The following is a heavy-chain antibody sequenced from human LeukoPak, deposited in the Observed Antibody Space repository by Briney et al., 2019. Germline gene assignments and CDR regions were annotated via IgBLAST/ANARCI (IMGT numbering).Heavy chain of an antibody. CDR2: ISWNSGSI. J-gene: IGHJ4*02. D-gene: IGHD3-22*01. CDR3: AKAYYYDSSGPSDY. CDR1: GFTFDDYA. Sequence: GRSLRLSCAASGFTFDDYAMHWVRQAPGKGLEGVSGISWNSGSIGYADSVKGRFTISRDNAKNSLYLQMNSLRAEDTALYYCAKAYYYDSSGPSDYWGQGTLVTVSS. V-gene: IGHV3-9*01.